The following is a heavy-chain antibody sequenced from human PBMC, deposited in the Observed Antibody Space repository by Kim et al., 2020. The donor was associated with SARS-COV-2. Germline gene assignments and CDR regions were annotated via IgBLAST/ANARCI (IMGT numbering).Heavy chain of an antibody. CDR3: ARDPAGVEVAAAINCFDP. J-gene: IGHJ5*02. Sequence: GGSLRLSCAASGFTFSSYSMHWVRQAPGKGLEWVAAITCSGSYKYYADSVKGRFTISRDNAKNTLYLQMNSLRAEDTAVYYCARDPAGVEVAAAINCFDPWGQGTLVTVSS. V-gene: IGHV3-21*01. CDR1: GFTFSSYS. D-gene: IGHD2-2*01. CDR2: ITCSGSYK.